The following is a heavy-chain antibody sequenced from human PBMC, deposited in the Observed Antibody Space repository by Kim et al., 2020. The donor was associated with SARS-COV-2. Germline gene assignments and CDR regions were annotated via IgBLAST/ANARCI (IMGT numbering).Heavy chain of an antibody. D-gene: IGHD4-17*01. CDR1: GFTFSSYA. V-gene: IGHV3-30*04. Sequence: GGSLRLSCAASGFTFSSYAMHWVRQAPGKGLEWVAVISYDGSNKYYADSVKGRFTISRDNSKNTLYLQMNSLRAEDTAVYYCARGGMGWPTVTTIHYYYYGMGVWGQGTTVTVSS. CDR2: ISYDGSNK. J-gene: IGHJ6*02. CDR3: ARGGMGWPTVTTIHYYYYGMGV.